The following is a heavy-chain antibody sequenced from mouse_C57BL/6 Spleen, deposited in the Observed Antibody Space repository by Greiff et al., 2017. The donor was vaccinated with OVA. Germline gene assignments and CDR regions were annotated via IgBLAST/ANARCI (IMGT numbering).Heavy chain of an antibody. Sequence: VQLQQPGAELVQPGASVTMSCKASGYTFTSYWITWVKQRPGQGLEWIGAIYPGSGSTTSNEKFKSKATLTVDTSSSTAYMQRSSLTYEDSAVYYCSLITTVGYYARDYWGQGTTVTVSS. CDR2: IYPGSGST. V-gene: IGHV1-55*01. CDR1: GYTFTSYW. CDR3: SLITTVGYYARDY. D-gene: IGHD1-1*01. J-gene: IGHJ4*01.